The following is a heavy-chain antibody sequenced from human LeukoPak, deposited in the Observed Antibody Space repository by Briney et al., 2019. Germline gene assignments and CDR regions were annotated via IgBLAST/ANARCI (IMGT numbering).Heavy chain of an antibody. CDR1: GFTVSSNC. CDR2: LYSGGNT. V-gene: IGHV3-53*01. J-gene: IGHJ4*02. Sequence: GGSLRLSCAASGFTVSSNCMSWVRQAPGKGLEWVSVLYSGGNTYYADSVKGRFTISRDNSKNTLYLQMNTLRAEETAMYYCAKCYGDYVRYLDYWGQGTLATVSS. D-gene: IGHD4-17*01. CDR3: AKCYGDYVRYLDY.